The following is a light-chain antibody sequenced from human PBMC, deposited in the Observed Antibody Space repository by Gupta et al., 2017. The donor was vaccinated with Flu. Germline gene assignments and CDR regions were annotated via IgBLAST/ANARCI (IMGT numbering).Light chain of an antibody. CDR2: DVS. CDR1: QSVPKNC. Sequence: ERASLSCRASQSVPKNCLGWFQKKPGQAPRLLIYDVSSRAAGIPDRFSGSGSGTDFTLTISRLEPEDFAVYYCQQYATSPLTFGGGTKVEIK. J-gene: IGKJ4*01. V-gene: IGKV3-20*01. CDR3: QQYATSPLT.